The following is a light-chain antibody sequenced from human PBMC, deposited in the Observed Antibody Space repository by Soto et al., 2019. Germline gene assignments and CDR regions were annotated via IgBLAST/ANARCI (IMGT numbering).Light chain of an antibody. CDR3: QQTYSRPPQ. CDR2: AAS. Sequence: DIQLTQSRSSLSASVGDRVTITCRASQSISSWLALYHKKPGKAPKLLIFAASSLQSGVPSRFSRSRSGQDLTLTIRSLQPEDFATSYCQQTYSRPPQFGQEPKVDVK. J-gene: IGKJ1*01. V-gene: IGKV1-39*01. CDR1: QSISSW.